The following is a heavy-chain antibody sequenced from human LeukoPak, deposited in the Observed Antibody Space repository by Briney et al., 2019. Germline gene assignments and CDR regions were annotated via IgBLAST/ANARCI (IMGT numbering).Heavy chain of an antibody. J-gene: IGHJ4*02. CDR3: AKISHGSGSYTSKRAPYYFDY. CDR2: ISGSGGST. D-gene: IGHD3-10*01. V-gene: IGHV3-23*01. CDR1: GFTFSSYA. Sequence: GGSLRLSCAASGFTFSSYAMSWVRQAPGEGLEWVSAISGSGGSTYYADSVKGRFTISRDNSKNTLYLQMNSLRAEDTAVYYCAKISHGSGSYTSKRAPYYFDYWGQGTLVTVSS.